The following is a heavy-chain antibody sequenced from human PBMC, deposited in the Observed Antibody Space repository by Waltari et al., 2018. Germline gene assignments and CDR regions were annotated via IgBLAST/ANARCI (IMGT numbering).Heavy chain of an antibody. CDR2: IRYDGSNK. D-gene: IGHD2-21*02. J-gene: IGHJ5*02. Sequence: QVQLVESGGGVVQPGGSLRLSCAASGFTFSSYGMHWVRQAPGKGLEWVAFIRYDGSNKYYADSVKGRFTISRDNSKNTLYLQMNSLRAEDTAVYYCAKPSYGGNSELRWVDPWGQGTLVTVSS. V-gene: IGHV3-30*02. CDR1: GFTFSSYG. CDR3: AKPSYGGNSELRWVDP.